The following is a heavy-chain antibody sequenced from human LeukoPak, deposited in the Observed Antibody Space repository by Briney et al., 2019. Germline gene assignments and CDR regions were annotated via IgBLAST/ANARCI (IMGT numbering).Heavy chain of an antibody. CDR1: GYTFSNYN. Sequence: ASVKVSCKASGYTFSNYNIHWLRQAPGQGLEWMGIVNPSGDSTNYAQNFQGRVTITGDTSTSTVYMELSSLRAEDTAVYYCARVRGGYNVAYDIWGQGTMVTVTS. CDR2: VNPSGDST. CDR3: ARVRGGYNVAYDI. V-gene: IGHV1-46*01. D-gene: IGHD5-24*01. J-gene: IGHJ3*02.